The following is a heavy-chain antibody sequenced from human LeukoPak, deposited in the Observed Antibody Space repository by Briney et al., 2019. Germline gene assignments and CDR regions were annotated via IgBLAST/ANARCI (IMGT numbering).Heavy chain of an antibody. Sequence: PSETLSLTCTVSRGSISSFYWSWIRQPAGKGLEWIGGILNSGSTNYNPSLKKRVTISVDTSKNQFSLKLNSLTAAHTAVYYCANSNGYGLIDIWGQGTMVTVSS. D-gene: IGHD3-22*01. V-gene: IGHV4-4*07. CDR2: ILNSGST. CDR3: ANSNGYGLIDI. CDR1: RGSISSFY. J-gene: IGHJ3*02.